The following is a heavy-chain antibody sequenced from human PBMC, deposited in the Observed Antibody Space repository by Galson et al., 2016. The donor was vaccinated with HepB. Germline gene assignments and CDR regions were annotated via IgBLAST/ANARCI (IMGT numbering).Heavy chain of an antibody. CDR1: GFSLRTSGEG. V-gene: IGHV2-5*02. Sequence: PALVKPTQTLTLTCTFSGFSLRTSGEGVGWIRQPPGKALEWLALVYWDDYKRYSPPLMSRLTITKDTSKNQVVLTMANMDPVDTGTYYCAHSPTAVSDNFDAFDIWGQGTMVTVSS. CDR2: VYWDDYK. D-gene: IGHD6-19*01. J-gene: IGHJ3*02. CDR3: AHSPTAVSDNFDAFDI.